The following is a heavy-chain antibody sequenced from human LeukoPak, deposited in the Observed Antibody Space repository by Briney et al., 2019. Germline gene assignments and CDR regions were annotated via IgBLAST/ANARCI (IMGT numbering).Heavy chain of an antibody. CDR3: ARFGPTTGRAFDI. CDR2: IYYSGST. J-gene: IGHJ3*02. D-gene: IGHD1-14*01. Sequence: KPSETLSLTCTVSGGSISSSSYYWGWIRQPPGKGLEWIGSIYYSGSTYYNPSLKSRVTISVDTSKNQFPLKLSSVTAADTAVYYCARFGPTTGRAFDIWGQGTMVTVSS. V-gene: IGHV4-39*01. CDR1: GGSISSSSYY.